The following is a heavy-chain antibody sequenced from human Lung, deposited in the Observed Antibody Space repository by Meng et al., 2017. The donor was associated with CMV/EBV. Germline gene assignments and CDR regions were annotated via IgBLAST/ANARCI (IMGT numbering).Heavy chain of an antibody. V-gene: IGHV3-21*01. CDR2: ISTSSSYI. Sequence: GGSLRLXXAASGFTLSRYSMNWVRQAPGKGLEWVSSISTSSSYIYYRDSVKGRFTISRDNAMNSLSLQMKSLRAEDTAVYYCARVLETGAAFDVWGQGTMVTVSS. D-gene: IGHD3-3*01. CDR1: GFTLSRYS. J-gene: IGHJ3*01. CDR3: ARVLETGAAFDV.